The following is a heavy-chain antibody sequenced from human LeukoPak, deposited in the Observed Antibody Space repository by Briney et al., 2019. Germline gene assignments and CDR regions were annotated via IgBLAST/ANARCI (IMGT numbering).Heavy chain of an antibody. CDR1: GYSFTSYW. CDR2: IYPGDSDT. J-gene: IGHJ4*02. CDR3: ARPEYDILTGYYEFNY. V-gene: IGHV5-51*01. D-gene: IGHD3-9*01. Sequence: GESLQISCQGSGYSFTSYWIGWVRPMPGKGLEWMGIIYPGDSDTRYSPSFQGQVTISADKSISTAYLQWSSLKASDTAMYYCARPEYDILTGYYEFNYWGQGTLVTVSS.